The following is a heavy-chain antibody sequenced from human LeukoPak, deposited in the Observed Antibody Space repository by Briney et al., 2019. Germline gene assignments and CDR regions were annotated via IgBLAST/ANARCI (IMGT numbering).Heavy chain of an antibody. CDR2: INHRGST. Sequence: GSLRLSCAASGFTVSSNYMSWIRQPPGKGLEWIGEINHRGSTNYNPSLKSRVTVSLDTSKNQFSLKLSSVTAADTAVYYCARTIVVVPAGAFDIWGQGTMVTVSS. V-gene: IGHV4-34*01. D-gene: IGHD2-2*01. CDR1: GFTVSSNY. J-gene: IGHJ3*02. CDR3: ARTIVVVPAGAFDI.